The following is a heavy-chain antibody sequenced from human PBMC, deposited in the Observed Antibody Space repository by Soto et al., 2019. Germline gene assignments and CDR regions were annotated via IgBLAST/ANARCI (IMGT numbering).Heavy chain of an antibody. V-gene: IGHV1-2*04. CDR1: GYTFTGYY. J-gene: IGHJ6*02. CDR2: INPNSGGT. CDR3: ARAIFGVALYGMDV. D-gene: IGHD3-3*01. Sequence: EASVKVSCKASGYTFTGYYMHWVRQAPGQGLEWMGWINPNSGGTNYAQKFQGWVTMTRDTSISTAYMELSRLRSDDTAVYYCARAIFGVALYGMDVWGQGTTVTVSS.